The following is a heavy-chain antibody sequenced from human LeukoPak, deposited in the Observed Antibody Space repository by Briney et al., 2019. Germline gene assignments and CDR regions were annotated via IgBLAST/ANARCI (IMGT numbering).Heavy chain of an antibody. CDR1: GFTFSSYG. V-gene: IGHV3-23*01. CDR2: ISGSGDST. J-gene: IGHJ5*02. Sequence: GGSLRLSCAASGFTFSSYGMSWVRQAPGKGLEWVSSISGSGDSTYYADSVRGRFTISRDNSKNTLYLQMNSLRGEDTAVYYCAKEPKYNWFDPWGQGTLVTVSS. CDR3: AKEPKYNWFDP.